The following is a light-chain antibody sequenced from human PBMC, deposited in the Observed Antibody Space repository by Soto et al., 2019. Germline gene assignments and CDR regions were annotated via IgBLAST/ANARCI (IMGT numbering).Light chain of an antibody. CDR3: QQYNSYSPVT. V-gene: IGKV1-5*03. J-gene: IGKJ2*01. CDR1: QSISSW. CDR2: KAS. Sequence: DIQMTQSPSTLSASVGDRVTITCRASQSISSWLVWYQQKPGKAPKLLIYKASSLESGVPSRFSGSGSGTEFTLTISSLQPDDFATYYCQQYNSYSPVTFGQGTKLEIK.